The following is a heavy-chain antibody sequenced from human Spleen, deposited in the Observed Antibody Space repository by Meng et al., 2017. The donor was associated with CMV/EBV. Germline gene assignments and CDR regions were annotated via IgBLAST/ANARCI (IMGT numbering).Heavy chain of an antibody. J-gene: IGHJ4*02. CDR3: SVTSGGGSYYFRDY. CDR1: GFIFSDHY. V-gene: IGHV3-11*04. Sequence: GESLKISCAASGFIFSDHYMDWVRQAPGKGLEWVSYISSSGSTIYYADSVKGRSTISRDNAKNSLYLQMNSLRAEDTAVYYCSVTSGGGSYYFRDYWGQGTLVTVSS. D-gene: IGHD1-26*01. CDR2: ISSSGSTI.